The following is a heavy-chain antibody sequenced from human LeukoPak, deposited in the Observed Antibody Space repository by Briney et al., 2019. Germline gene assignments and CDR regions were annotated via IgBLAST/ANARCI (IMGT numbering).Heavy chain of an antibody. D-gene: IGHD3-22*01. CDR1: GFTFSSYG. J-gene: IGHJ5*02. V-gene: IGHV3-33*01. CDR3: ARDPTSGYYGMIP. Sequence: GGPLRLSCAASGFTFSSYGMHWVRQAPGKGLEWVAVIWYDGSNKYYADSVKGRFTISRDNSKNTLYLQMNSLRAEDTAVYYCARDPTSGYYGMIPWGQGTLVTVSS. CDR2: IWYDGSNK.